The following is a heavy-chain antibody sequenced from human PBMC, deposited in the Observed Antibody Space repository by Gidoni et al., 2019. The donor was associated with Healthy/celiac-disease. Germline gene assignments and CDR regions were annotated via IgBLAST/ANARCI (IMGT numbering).Heavy chain of an antibody. CDR1: GFTFSGSA. CDR3: TRRGIVGATEDFDY. J-gene: IGHJ4*02. V-gene: IGHV3-73*02. CDR2: IRSKANSYAT. D-gene: IGHD1-26*01. Sequence: EVQLVESGGGLVQPGGSLKLSCAASGFTFSGSAMHWVRQAPGKGLEWVGRIRSKANSYATAYAASVKGRFTISRDDSKNTAYLQMNSLKTEDTAVYYCTRRGIVGATEDFDYWGQGTLVTVSS.